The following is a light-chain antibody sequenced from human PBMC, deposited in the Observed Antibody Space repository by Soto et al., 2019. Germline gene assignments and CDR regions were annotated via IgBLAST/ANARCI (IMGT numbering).Light chain of an antibody. Sequence: DIQMTQSPSTLAASAGDRVTITCRASQDISTFLAWYQQKPGKAPKVLIYDASTLEGGVPSRFSGSGSGTEFTLTISSLQPDDFAAYYCQQYNSYHTFGQGTKLEIK. CDR3: QQYNSYHT. CDR1: QDISTF. V-gene: IGKV1-5*01. CDR2: DAS. J-gene: IGKJ2*01.